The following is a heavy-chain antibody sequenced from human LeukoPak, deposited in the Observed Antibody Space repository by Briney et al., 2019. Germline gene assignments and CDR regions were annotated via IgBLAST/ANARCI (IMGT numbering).Heavy chain of an antibody. J-gene: IGHJ4*02. V-gene: IGHV3-23*01. D-gene: IGHD6-19*01. CDR2: ISGGGNST. CDR3: VRGGSGWYYFDY. Sequence: GGSLRLSCAASGFTFSSYAMSWVRQAPGKGLEWVSGISGGGNSTYYAGSVRGRFTISRENAKNSLYLQMNSLGDGDTAVYYCVRGGSGWYYFDYWGQGTLVTVSS. CDR1: GFTFSSYA.